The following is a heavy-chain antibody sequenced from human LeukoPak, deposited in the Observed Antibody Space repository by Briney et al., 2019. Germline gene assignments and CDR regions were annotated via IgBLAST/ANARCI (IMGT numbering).Heavy chain of an antibody. CDR1: GYTFTGYY. Sequence: GASVKVSCKASGYTFTGYYMHWVRQAPGQGLEWMGWINAGNGNTKYSQKLQGRVTITRDTSANTAYVELSSLRSEDTAVYYCARGHGFLTDYSFDYWGQGTLVTVSS. CDR3: ARGHGFLTDYSFDY. V-gene: IGHV1-3*01. J-gene: IGHJ4*02. CDR2: INAGNGNT. D-gene: IGHD3-9*01.